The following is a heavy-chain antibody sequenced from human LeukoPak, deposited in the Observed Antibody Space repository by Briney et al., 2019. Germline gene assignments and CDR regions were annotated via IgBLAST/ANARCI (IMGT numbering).Heavy chain of an antibody. J-gene: IGHJ4*02. CDR1: GGTFSSYA. CDR2: IIPIFGTA. CDR3: ATLGLREWELLEDY. V-gene: IGHV1-69*05. Sequence: ASVKVSCKASGGTFSSYAISWVRQAPGQGLEWMGRIIPIFGTANYAQKFQGRVTITTDESTSTAYMELSSLRSEDTAVYYCATLGLREWELLEDYWGQGTLVTVSS. D-gene: IGHD1-26*01.